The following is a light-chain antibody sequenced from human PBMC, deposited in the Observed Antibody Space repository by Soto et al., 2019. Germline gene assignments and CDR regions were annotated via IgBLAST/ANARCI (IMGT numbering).Light chain of an antibody. J-gene: IGKJ4*01. Sequence: DIQMTQSPSSLSASVGDRVTITCRASQSVGRFLNWYQQKPGKAPTVLINVASTLRSGVPSRFSGSGSGTDFNRTINSLQPEDFATYFCQQSFTTPLTFGGGTKVEIK. CDR3: QQSFTTPLT. CDR2: VAS. CDR1: QSVGRF. V-gene: IGKV1-39*01.